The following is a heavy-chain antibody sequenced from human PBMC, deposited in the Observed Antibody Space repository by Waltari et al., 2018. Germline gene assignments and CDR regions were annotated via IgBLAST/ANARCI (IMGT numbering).Heavy chain of an antibody. V-gene: IGHV4-39*01. CDR2: IYYSGST. J-gene: IGHJ5*02. CDR3: AISGYYDSSGYYWWFDP. Sequence: QLQLQESGPGLVKPSETLSLTCTVSGGSISSSNYYWGWIRQPPGKGLEWIGSIYYSGSTYYNPALKSRVTISVDTSKNQFYLKLNSVTAADTAVHYCAISGYYDSSGYYWWFDPWGQGTLVTVSS. D-gene: IGHD3-22*01. CDR1: GGSISSSNYY.